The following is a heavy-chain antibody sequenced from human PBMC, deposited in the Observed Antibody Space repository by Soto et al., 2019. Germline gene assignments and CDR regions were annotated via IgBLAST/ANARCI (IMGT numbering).Heavy chain of an antibody. CDR1: GYTFTSYC. CDR3: ASRLKAPDDAFDI. Sequence: ASVKVSCKASGYTFTSYCISWVRQAPGQGLEWMGWISAYNGNTNYAQKLQGRVTMTTDTSTSTAYMELRSLRSDDTAVYYCASRLKAPDDAFDIWGQGTMVTVSS. J-gene: IGHJ3*02. V-gene: IGHV1-18*01. CDR2: ISAYNGNT. D-gene: IGHD2-21*02.